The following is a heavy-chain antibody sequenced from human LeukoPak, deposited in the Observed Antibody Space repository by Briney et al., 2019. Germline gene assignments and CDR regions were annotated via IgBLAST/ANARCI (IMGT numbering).Heavy chain of an antibody. CDR1: GGSISSSSYY. D-gene: IGHD1-1*01. CDR2: IYHSGST. CDR3: ATHNIAMTGTGFDY. Sequence: SETLSLTCSVSGGSISSSSYYWGWIRHPPGKGLEWIGSIYHSGSTYYNPSLKSRVTVSVDTSRNQFSLKLNSATAADTAVYYCATHNIAMTGTGFDYWDQGTLVSVSS. J-gene: IGHJ4*02. V-gene: IGHV4-39*01.